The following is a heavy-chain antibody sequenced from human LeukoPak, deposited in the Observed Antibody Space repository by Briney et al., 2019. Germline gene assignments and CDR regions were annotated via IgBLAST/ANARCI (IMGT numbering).Heavy chain of an antibody. CDR1: GYTFTSYD. V-gene: IGHV1-8*01. Sequence: ASVKVSCKASGYTFTSYDINWVRQATGQGLEWMGWMNPNSGNTGYAQKFQGRVTITRNTSISTAYMELSSLRSEDTAGYYCARGLYPGIAVAGTSDFDYWGQGTLVTVSS. J-gene: IGHJ4*02. D-gene: IGHD6-19*01. CDR2: MNPNSGNT. CDR3: ARGLYPGIAVAGTSDFDY.